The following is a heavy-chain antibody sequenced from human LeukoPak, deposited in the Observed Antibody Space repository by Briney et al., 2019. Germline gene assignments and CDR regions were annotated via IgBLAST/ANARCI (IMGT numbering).Heavy chain of an antibody. CDR3: ARTLMVYGEFDP. CDR2: MNPNSGNT. Sequence: ASVKVSCKASGYTFTSYDINWVRQATGQGLEWMGWMNPNSGNTGYAQKFQGRVTMTRNTSISTAYMELSSLRSEDTAVYYCARTLMVYGEFDPWGQGTLVTVSS. V-gene: IGHV1-8*01. CDR1: GYTFTSYD. D-gene: IGHD2-8*01. J-gene: IGHJ5*02.